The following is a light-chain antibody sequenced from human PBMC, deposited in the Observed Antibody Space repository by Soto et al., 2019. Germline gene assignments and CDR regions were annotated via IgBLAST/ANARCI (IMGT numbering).Light chain of an antibody. CDR2: GAS. CDR3: HQYGSSPLT. J-gene: IGKJ4*01. Sequence: EIVLTQSPGTLSLSPGERATLSCRASQSVSSNYLAWYQQSPGQAPRLLIYGASSRATGIPDRFSGSGSGTDFTLTISRQEPEDFAMYYCHQYGSSPLTFGGGTKVEIK. CDR1: QSVSSNY. V-gene: IGKV3-20*01.